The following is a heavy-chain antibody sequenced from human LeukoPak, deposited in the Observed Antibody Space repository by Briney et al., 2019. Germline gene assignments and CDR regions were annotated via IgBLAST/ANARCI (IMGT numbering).Heavy chain of an antibody. D-gene: IGHD6-6*01. CDR1: GFTFSTYA. CDR3: VKASSSSPQYNWFDA. Sequence: GGSLRLSCAASGFTFSTYAMSWVRQAPGKGLEWVSVVSGTGGRTYYADSVKGRFTISRDNAKNTLYLQMNSLRAEDTALYYCVKASSSSPQYNWFDAWGQGTLVTVSS. V-gene: IGHV3-23*01. CDR2: VSGTGGRT. J-gene: IGHJ5*02.